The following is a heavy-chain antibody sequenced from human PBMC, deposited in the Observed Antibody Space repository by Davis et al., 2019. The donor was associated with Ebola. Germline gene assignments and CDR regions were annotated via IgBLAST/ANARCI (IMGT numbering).Heavy chain of an antibody. CDR1: GGSISSYY. J-gene: IGHJ6*02. Sequence: SETLSLTCTVSGGSISSYYWSWIRQPPGKGLEWIGYIYYSGSTYYNPSLKSRVTISVDTSKNQFSLKLSSVTAADTAVYYCARDELGIAYYYGMDVWGQGTTVTVSS. D-gene: IGHD7-27*01. CDR2: IYYSGST. CDR3: ARDELGIAYYYGMDV. V-gene: IGHV4-59*12.